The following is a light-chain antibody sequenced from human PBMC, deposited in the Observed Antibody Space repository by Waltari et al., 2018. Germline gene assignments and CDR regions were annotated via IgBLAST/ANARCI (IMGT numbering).Light chain of an antibody. V-gene: IGLV7-43*01. Sequence: QTVVTQEPSLTVSPGGTVTLTCASSTGAVASGPYPNWFPQKPGQAPRALIYATSNKYSWTPARFLGSLLGDKAALTLSGVQPEDGADYYCLLYSGGAHLFGGGTKLTVL. CDR2: ATS. J-gene: IGLJ2*01. CDR1: TGAVASGPY. CDR3: LLYSGGAHL.